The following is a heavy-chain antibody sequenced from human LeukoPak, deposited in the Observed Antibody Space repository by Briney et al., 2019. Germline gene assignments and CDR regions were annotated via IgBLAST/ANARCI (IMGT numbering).Heavy chain of an antibody. CDR1: GGSISSYY. Sequence: SETLSLTCTVSGGSISSYYWSWIRQPPGKGLEWIGYIYYSGSTNYNPSLKSRVIISVDTSKNQFSLRLSSVTAADTAVYYCARVTGYMIGDYFDYWGQGTLVTVSS. J-gene: IGHJ4*02. CDR3: ARVTGYMIGDYFDY. CDR2: IYYSGST. V-gene: IGHV4-59*01. D-gene: IGHD3-22*01.